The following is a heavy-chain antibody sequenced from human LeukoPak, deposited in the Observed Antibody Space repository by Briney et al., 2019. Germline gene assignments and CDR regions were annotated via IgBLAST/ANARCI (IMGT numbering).Heavy chain of an antibody. CDR1: GYTFTDYY. Sequence: ASVKVSCKATGYTFTDYYMHWVRQAPGQGLEWMGWINPNSGGTNYAQKFQGRVTMTRDTSISTAYMELSRLRSDDTAVYYCARDADIGYCSSTSCVEFDPWGQGTLVTVSS. V-gene: IGHV1-2*02. D-gene: IGHD2-2*03. CDR3: ARDADIGYCSSTSCVEFDP. J-gene: IGHJ5*02. CDR2: INPNSGGT.